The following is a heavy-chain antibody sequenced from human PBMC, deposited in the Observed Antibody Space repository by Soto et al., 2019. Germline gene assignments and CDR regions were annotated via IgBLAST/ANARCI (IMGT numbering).Heavy chain of an antibody. CDR3: ARHNRPGITMVRGVTG. J-gene: IGHJ4*02. D-gene: IGHD3-10*01. CDR1: GGSISSYY. CDR2: IYYSGST. Sequence: SETLSLTCTVSGGSISSYYWSWIRQPPGKGLEWIGYIYYSGSTNYNPSLKSRVTISVDTSKNRFSLKLSSVTAADTAVYYCARHNRPGITMVRGVTGWGQGTLVTVSS. V-gene: IGHV4-59*08.